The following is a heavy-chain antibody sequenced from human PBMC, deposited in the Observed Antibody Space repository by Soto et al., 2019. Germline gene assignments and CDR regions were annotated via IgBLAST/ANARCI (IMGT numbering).Heavy chain of an antibody. Sequence: QVQLQESGPGLVKPSQTLSLTCTVSGGSISSGGYYWSWIRQHPGKGLEWIGYIYYSGSTYYNPPLKGRVTLSEDTSRHQLALRLSSVTAADTAVYYCASVSYYYGSGSHYFDYWVQGTLVAVSS. D-gene: IGHD3-10*01. CDR2: IYYSGST. CDR3: ASVSYYYGSGSHYFDY. V-gene: IGHV4-31*03. J-gene: IGHJ4*02. CDR1: GGSISSGGYY.